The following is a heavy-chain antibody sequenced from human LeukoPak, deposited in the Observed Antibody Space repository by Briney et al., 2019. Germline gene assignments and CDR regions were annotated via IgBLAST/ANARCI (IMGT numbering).Heavy chain of an antibody. CDR2: IYPGDSDT. V-gene: IGHV5-51*01. J-gene: IGHJ4*02. CDR1: GYSFTSYW. CDR3: ARAYYDYVWGSYRHLDY. Sequence: GESLKISCKGSGYSFTSYWIGWLRQMPGKGLEWMGIIYPGDSDTRYSPSFQGQVTISADKSISTAYLQWSSLKASDTAMYYCARAYYDYVWGSYRHLDYWGQGTLVTVSS. D-gene: IGHD3-16*02.